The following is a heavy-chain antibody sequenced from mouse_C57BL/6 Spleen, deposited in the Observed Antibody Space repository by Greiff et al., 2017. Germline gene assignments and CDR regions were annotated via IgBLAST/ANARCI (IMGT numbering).Heavy chain of an antibody. CDR3: ARGSSYFDY. Sequence: EVMLVESGGGLVKPGGSLKLSCAASGFTFSDYGMHWVRQAPEKGLEWVAYISSGSSNIYYADTVKGRFTISRDNDKNPLFLQMTSMRAEDTAMYYCARGSSYFDYWGQGTTLTVSS. D-gene: IGHD1-1*01. CDR2: ISSGSSNI. J-gene: IGHJ2*01. V-gene: IGHV5-17*01. CDR1: GFTFSDYG.